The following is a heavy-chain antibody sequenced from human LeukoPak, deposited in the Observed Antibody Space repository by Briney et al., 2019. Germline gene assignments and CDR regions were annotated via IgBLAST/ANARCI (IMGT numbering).Heavy chain of an antibody. CDR1: GFTFSSYG. D-gene: IGHD2/OR15-2a*01. CDR2: IRYDGSNT. V-gene: IGHV3-30*02. J-gene: IGHJ4*02. Sequence: GSLRLSCVASGFTFSSYGMHWVRQAPGKGLEWLAFIRYDGSNTYYADSVKGRFTVSRDDSKNTLYLQMNSLRGDDTAVYYCAKDGTSYYYIYYWGQGTLVTVSS. CDR3: AKDGTSYYYIYY.